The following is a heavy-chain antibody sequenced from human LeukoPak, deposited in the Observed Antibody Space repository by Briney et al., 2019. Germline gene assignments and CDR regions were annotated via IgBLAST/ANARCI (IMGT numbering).Heavy chain of an antibody. V-gene: IGHV4-59*02. CDR1: GGSVSSYY. D-gene: IGHD3-22*01. CDR3: ARGTVITDGDY. J-gene: IGHJ4*02. Sequence: TSETLSLTCTVSGGSVSSYYWSWIRQPPGKGLEWIGYIYYTGNTNYNPSLKSRVTISIDTSKNQFSLNLSSVTAADTAVYYCARGTVITDGDYWGQGTLVTVSS. CDR2: IYYTGNT.